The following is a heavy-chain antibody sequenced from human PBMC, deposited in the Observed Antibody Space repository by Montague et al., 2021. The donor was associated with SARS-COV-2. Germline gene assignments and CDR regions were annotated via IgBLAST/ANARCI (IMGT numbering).Heavy chain of an antibody. CDR1: GFTFSSYS. J-gene: IGHJ4*02. D-gene: IGHD3-3*01. CDR3: AGDGGTITIFGVLSMLRYFDY. Sequence: SLRLSCAASGFTFSSYSMNWVRQAPGKGLEWVSFISTSRITIYYADSVKGRFTISRDNAKNSLYLQMNSLRDEDTAVYYCAGDGGTITIFGVLSMLRYFDYWGQGTLVTVSS. CDR2: ISTSRITI. V-gene: IGHV3-48*02.